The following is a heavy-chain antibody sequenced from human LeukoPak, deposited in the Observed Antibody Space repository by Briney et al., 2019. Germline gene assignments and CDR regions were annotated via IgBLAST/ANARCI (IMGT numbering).Heavy chain of an antibody. CDR3: ARWEPRLVFDY. V-gene: IGHV4-39*01. J-gene: IGHJ4*02. CDR1: GGSISSSSYY. D-gene: IGHD1-26*01. CDR2: IYYSGST. Sequence: KPSETLSLTCTVSGGSISSSSYYWGWIRQPPGKGLEWIGSIYYSGSTYYNPSLKSRVTISVDTSKNQFSLKLSSVTAADTAVYYCARWEPRLVFDYWGQGTLVTVSS.